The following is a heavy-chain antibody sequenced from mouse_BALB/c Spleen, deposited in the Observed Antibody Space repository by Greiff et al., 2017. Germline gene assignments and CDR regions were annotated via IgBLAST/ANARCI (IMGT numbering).Heavy chain of an antibody. CDR3: AKNFFPYGNHWYFDV. Sequence: QVQLKESGPSLVQPSQSLSITCTVSGFSLTSYGVHWVRQSPGKGLEWLGVIWRGGSTDYNAAFMSRLSITKDNSKSQVFFKMNSLQADDTAIYYCAKNFFPYGNHWYFDVWGAGTTVTVSS. D-gene: IGHD2-10*02. CDR1: GFSLTSYG. V-gene: IGHV2-5-1*01. J-gene: IGHJ1*01. CDR2: IWRGGST.